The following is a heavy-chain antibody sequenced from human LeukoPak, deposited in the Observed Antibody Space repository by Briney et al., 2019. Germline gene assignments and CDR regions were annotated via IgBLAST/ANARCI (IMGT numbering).Heavy chain of an antibody. Sequence: ASVTVSFKASGGTFSSYAISWVRQAPGQGLEWMGGIIPIFGTANYAQKFQGRVTITADESTSTAYMELSSLRSEDTAVYYCATLGYCSGGSCYDIGYWGQGTLVTVSS. CDR1: GGTFSSYA. V-gene: IGHV1-69*13. CDR2: IIPIFGTA. CDR3: ATLGYCSGGSCYDIGY. D-gene: IGHD2-15*01. J-gene: IGHJ4*02.